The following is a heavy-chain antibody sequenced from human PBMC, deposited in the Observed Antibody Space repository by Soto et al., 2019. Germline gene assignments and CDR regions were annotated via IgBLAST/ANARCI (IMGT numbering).Heavy chain of an antibody. CDR1: GYTFXGYY. J-gene: IGHJ4*02. CDR3: ARGDSDYFWAPDFDY. Sequence: ASVKVXCKTFGYTFXGYYLHWVRQAPGQGLEWMGWINPNSGGASYAQKFQGWVTMTRDTSINTAYMEFSRLRSDDTAVYYCARGDSDYFWAPDFDYWGQGTLVTVSS. CDR2: INPNSGGA. V-gene: IGHV1-2*04. D-gene: IGHD3-16*01.